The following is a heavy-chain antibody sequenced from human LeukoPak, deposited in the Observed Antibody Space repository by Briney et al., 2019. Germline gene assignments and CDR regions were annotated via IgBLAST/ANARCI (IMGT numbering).Heavy chain of an antibody. CDR2: ISAYNGNT. D-gene: IGHD5-18*01. V-gene: IGHV1-18*01. CDR3: ARGTEDTGIVTNYYYYMDV. J-gene: IGHJ6*03. CDR1: GYTLTRYG. Sequence: GASVKVSCKASGYTLTRYGISWVRQAPGQGLEWMGCISAYNGNTNYAQKRQGRVTMTKDTSTSTAYMELRSLRSDDTGVYCCARGTEDTGIVTNYYYYMDVWGKGTTVTVSS.